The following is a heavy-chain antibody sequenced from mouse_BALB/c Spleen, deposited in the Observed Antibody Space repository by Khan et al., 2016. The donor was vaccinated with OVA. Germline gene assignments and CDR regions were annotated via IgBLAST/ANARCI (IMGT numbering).Heavy chain of an antibody. J-gene: IGHJ3*01. CDR3: ARGDYYGSSSFAY. D-gene: IGHD1-1*01. CDR1: GYSLTGYY. CDR2: ISCYNGVI. V-gene: IGHV1S34*01. Sequence: LVKTGASVKISCKASGYSLTGYYMHWVKQSHGKSLEWIGYISCYNGVISYNQKFKGKATFTVETSSSTAYMQFNSLTSEDSAVYYWARGDYYGSSSFAYWGQGTLVTVSA.